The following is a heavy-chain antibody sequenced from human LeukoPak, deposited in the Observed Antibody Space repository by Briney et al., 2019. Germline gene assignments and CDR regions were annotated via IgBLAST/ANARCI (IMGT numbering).Heavy chain of an antibody. CDR2: IYYSGST. Sequence: PSETLSLTCTVSGGSISSSSYYWGWIRQPPGKGLEWIGSIYYSGSTYYNPSLKSRVTISVDTSKNQFSLKLSSVTAADTAVYYCASSPSYSSSWYYDYWGQGTLVTVSS. V-gene: IGHV4-39*01. D-gene: IGHD6-13*01. CDR1: GGSISSSSYY. CDR3: ASSPSYSSSWYYDY. J-gene: IGHJ4*02.